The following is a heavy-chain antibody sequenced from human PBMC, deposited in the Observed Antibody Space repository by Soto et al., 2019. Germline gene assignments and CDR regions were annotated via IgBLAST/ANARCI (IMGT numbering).Heavy chain of an antibody. D-gene: IGHD2-15*01. CDR2: ISAYNGNT. V-gene: IGHV1-18*01. CDR3: VVAAQPYSFDY. Sequence: QVQLVQSGAEVKKPGASVKVSCKASGYTFTSYGISWVRQAPGQGLEGMGWISAYNGNTNYAQKLQGRVTMTTDTSTSTAYMGLRTLSSDDTAVYYCVVAAQPYSFDYWGQGTLGTVSS. J-gene: IGHJ4*02. CDR1: GYTFTSYG.